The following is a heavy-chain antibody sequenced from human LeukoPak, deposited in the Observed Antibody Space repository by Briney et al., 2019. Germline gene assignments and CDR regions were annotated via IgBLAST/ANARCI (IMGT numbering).Heavy chain of an antibody. CDR1: GFTFKSYW. Sequence: PGGSLRLSCAASGFTFKSYWMSWVRQAPGKGLEWVANIKQDGSEKYYVDSVKGRFTISRDNAKNSLYLQMNSLRVEDTAVYYCARDGAAAVAGALWGRGTLVTVSS. V-gene: IGHV3-7*04. CDR2: IKQDGSEK. CDR3: ARDGAAAVAGAL. D-gene: IGHD6-19*01. J-gene: IGHJ2*01.